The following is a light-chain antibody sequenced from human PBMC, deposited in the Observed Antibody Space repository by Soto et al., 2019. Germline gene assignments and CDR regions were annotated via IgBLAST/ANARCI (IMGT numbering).Light chain of an antibody. CDR2: ANN. V-gene: IGLV1-40*01. CDR3: FSFTTTSTHV. CDR1: SSNIGAGYD. J-gene: IGLJ1*01. Sequence: QSVLTQPPSVSGAPGQRVTISCTGSSSNIGAGYDVHWYQQLPGTAPKLLIYANNNRPSGVPDRFSGSKSGNTAYLTISGLQVEDEAEYFCFSFTTTSTHVFGTGTKAPS.